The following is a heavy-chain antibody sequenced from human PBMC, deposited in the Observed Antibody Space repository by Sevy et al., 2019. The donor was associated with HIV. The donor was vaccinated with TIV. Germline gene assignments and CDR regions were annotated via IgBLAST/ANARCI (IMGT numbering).Heavy chain of an antibody. CDR3: ARSLYKSHPKDAFDV. CDR2: LYHTGST. V-gene: IGHV4-30-2*06. J-gene: IGHJ3*01. CDR1: GDSISSGEYS. D-gene: IGHD1-20*01. Sequence: SETLSLTCDVSGDSISSGEYSWSWIRQSPGKGLEWIAYLYHTGSTFYNPSLRSRVSISIDEAKNQLALRLTSVTAADTAVYFCARSLYKSHPKDAFDVRGQGTMVTVSS.